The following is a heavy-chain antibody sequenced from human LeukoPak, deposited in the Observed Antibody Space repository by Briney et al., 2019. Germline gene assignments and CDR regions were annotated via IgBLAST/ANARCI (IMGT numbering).Heavy chain of an antibody. CDR1: GFTFSSYS. V-gene: IGHV3-21*01. J-gene: IGHJ4*02. Sequence: GGSLRLSCAASGFTFSSYSMNWVRQAPGKGLEWVSSIGSSSSYIYYADSVKGRFTISRDNAKNSLYLQMNGLRAEDTAVYYCARDKTMVRGVIAYWGQGTLVTVSS. CDR2: IGSSSSYI. D-gene: IGHD3-10*01. CDR3: ARDKTMVRGVIAY.